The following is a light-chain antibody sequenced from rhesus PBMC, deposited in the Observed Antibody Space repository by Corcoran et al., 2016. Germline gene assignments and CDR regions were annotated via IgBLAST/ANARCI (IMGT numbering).Light chain of an antibody. CDR3: TSYACSNTFI. CDR1: SSDIGGYNY. Sequence: QAALTQPRSVSGSPGQSVTFSCTGTSSDIGGYNYVSWYQQHPGTAPKLMIYEVSKRPSGVSDRFSGSKSGNTASLTISGLQAEDEADYYCTSYACSNTFIFGAGARLTVL. CDR2: EVS. J-gene: IGLJ1*01. V-gene: IGLV2-32*02.